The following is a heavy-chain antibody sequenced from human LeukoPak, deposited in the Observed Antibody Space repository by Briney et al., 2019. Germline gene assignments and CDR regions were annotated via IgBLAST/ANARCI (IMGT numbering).Heavy chain of an antibody. CDR2: TYYRSKWYN. D-gene: IGHD6-19*01. Sequence: SQTLSLTCAISGDSVSSNSAAWNWIRQSPSRGLEWLGRTYYRSKWYNDYAVSVKSRITINPDTSKNQFSLKLSSVTAADTAVYYCAREGGWQWRGIFDPWGQGTLVTVSS. V-gene: IGHV6-1*01. CDR1: GDSVSSNSAA. J-gene: IGHJ5*02. CDR3: AREGGWQWRGIFDP.